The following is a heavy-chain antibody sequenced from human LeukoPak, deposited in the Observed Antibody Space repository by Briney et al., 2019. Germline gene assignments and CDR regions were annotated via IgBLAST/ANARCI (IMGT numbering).Heavy chain of an antibody. V-gene: IGHV3-64*01. CDR2: ITSNGGNT. Sequence: GGSLRVSCAASGFTFSSYAMHWVRQAPGKGLEYVSAITSNGGNTYYANSVKGRFTISRDNSKNTLYLQMGSLRAEDMAVYYCARVGSWDAFDIWGQGTMVTVSS. J-gene: IGHJ3*02. D-gene: IGHD1-26*01. CDR3: ARVGSWDAFDI. CDR1: GFTFSSYA.